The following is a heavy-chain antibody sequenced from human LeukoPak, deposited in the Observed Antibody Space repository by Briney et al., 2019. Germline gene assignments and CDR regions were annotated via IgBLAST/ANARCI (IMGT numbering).Heavy chain of an antibody. CDR2: IGTAGDT. V-gene: IGHV3-13*01. CDR3: ARGSVRVGMDV. CDR1: GITFSTSD. J-gene: IGHJ6*02. Sequence: SGGSLRLSCEASGITFSTSDMHWVRQAPGKGLEWVSVIGTAGDTYYADSVKGRFTISRDNAKNSLYLQMNSLRAGDTAVYYCARGSVRVGMDVWGQGTTVTVSS. D-gene: IGHD6-13*01.